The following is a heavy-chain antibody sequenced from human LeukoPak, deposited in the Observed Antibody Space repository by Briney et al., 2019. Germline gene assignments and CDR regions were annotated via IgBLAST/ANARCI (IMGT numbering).Heavy chain of an antibody. V-gene: IGHV3-48*04. D-gene: IGHD1-14*01. Sequence: GGSLRLSCAASGFTFSSYSMNWVRQAPGKGLEWVSYISSSGSTIYYADSVKGRFTISRDNAKNSLYLQMNSLRAEDTAVYYCARARYDYFDYWGQGTLVTVSS. J-gene: IGHJ4*02. CDR2: ISSSGSTI. CDR3: ARARYDYFDY. CDR1: GFTFSSYS.